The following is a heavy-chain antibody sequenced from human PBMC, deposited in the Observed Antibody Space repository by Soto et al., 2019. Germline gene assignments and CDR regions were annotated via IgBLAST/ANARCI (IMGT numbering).Heavy chain of an antibody. Sequence: PVGSLRLSCAAYGFTFSSYWMSWVRQAPGKGLEWVANIKQDGSEKYYVDSVKGRFTISRDNAKNSLYLQMNSLRAEDTAVYYCARDELSPFTGDAFDIWGQGTTVTVSS. CDR2: IKQDGSEK. V-gene: IGHV3-7*01. CDR3: ARDELSPFTGDAFDI. J-gene: IGHJ3*02. D-gene: IGHD3-10*01. CDR1: GFTFSSYW.